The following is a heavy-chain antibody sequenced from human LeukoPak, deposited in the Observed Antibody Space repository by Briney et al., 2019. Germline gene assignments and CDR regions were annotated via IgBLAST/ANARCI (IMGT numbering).Heavy chain of an antibody. CDR3: ARDPLGIGVKDAFDI. D-gene: IGHD7-27*01. J-gene: IGHJ3*02. CDR1: GFTVSSNY. CDR2: IYSGGST. Sequence: GGSLRLSCAASGFTVSSNYMSWVRQAPGKGLEWVSVIYSGGSTYYADSVKGRFTISRDNSKNTLYLQMNSLRAEDTAVYYCARDPLGIGVKDAFDIWGQGTMVTVSS. V-gene: IGHV3-53*01.